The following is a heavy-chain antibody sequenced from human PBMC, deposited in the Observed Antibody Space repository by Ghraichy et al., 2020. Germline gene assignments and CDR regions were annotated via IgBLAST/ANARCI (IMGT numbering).Heavy chain of an antibody. V-gene: IGHV3-23*01. D-gene: IGHD3-10*01. J-gene: IGHJ3*01. Sequence: GESLRLSCAVSEFTFDGYPMTWVRQAPGKGLEWVSTLGADGRSTFYADSVKGRFTISSDKSKRTMYLQMNSLRADDTAVYYCAKEGGRLGEGAFDVWGQGAKVTVSS. CDR2: LGADGRST. CDR1: EFTFDGYP. CDR3: AKEGGRLGEGAFDV.